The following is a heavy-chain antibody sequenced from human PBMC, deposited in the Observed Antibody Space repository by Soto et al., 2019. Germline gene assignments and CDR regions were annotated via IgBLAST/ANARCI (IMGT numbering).Heavy chain of an antibody. V-gene: IGHV3-43*01. CDR3: AKDMGYDSSGYPLDY. Sequence: GGSLRLSCAASGFTFDDYTLHWVRQAPGKGLEWVSLITWGGGSTYYADSLEGRFTISRDNSKNSLYLQMNSLRSEDTALYYCAKDMGYDSSGYPLDYWGQGTLVTVSS. D-gene: IGHD3-22*01. CDR1: GFTFDDYT. CDR2: ITWGGGST. J-gene: IGHJ4*02.